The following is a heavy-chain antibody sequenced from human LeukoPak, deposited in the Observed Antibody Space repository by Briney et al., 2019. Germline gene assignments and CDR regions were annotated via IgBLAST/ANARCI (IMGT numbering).Heavy chain of an antibody. D-gene: IGHD5-18*01. V-gene: IGHV3-23*01. J-gene: IGHJ4*02. CDR2: IRGSGGRT. CDR1: GFTFSRYA. CDR3: AKDGRSDGYSWGYFDY. Sequence: PGRTLRLSCAASGFTFSRYAMSWVSQAPGKGLESGTAIRGSGGRTYYADAVKGRFTISRDNSKNTLYLQMNSLRAEDTAVYYCAKDGRSDGYSWGYFDYWGQGTLVTVSS.